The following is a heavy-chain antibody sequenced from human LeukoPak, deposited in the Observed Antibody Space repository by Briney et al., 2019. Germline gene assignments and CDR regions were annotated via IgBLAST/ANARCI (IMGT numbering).Heavy chain of an antibody. CDR1: GFTFSSYE. CDR3: ARYPLPDYGSKYYFDY. Sequence: PGGSLRLSCAASGFTFSSYEMNWVRQAPGKGLEWVSYISSSGSTIYYADSVKGRFTISRDNAKNSLYLQMNSLRAEDTAVYYCARYPLPDYGSKYYFDYWGQGTLVTVSS. J-gene: IGHJ4*02. CDR2: ISSSGSTI. V-gene: IGHV3-48*03. D-gene: IGHD3-10*01.